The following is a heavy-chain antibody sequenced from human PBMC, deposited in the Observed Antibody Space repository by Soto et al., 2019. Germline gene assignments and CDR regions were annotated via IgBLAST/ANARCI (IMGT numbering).Heavy chain of an antibody. Sequence: PSETLSLTCAVSGGFTSTNNWWGCLRQPPGKGLEWIGDAYHSGSTEYNPSLKSRVSIAVDKSKNQISLKLTSATPAGTAVYYCARSPPSSYYGGSGTFDYWGQGTLVTVSA. J-gene: IGHJ4*02. V-gene: IGHV4-4*02. CDR2: AYHSGST. D-gene: IGHD3-10*01. CDR1: GGFTSTNNW. CDR3: ARSPPSSYYGGSGTFDY.